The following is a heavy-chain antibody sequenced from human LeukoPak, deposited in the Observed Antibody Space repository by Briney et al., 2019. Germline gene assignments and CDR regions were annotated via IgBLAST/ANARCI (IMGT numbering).Heavy chain of an antibody. Sequence: PGGSLRLSCAASGFTFSSYAMGWVRRAPGKGLEWVSGLGGSGGNTYYADSVKGRFTISRDNSKNTLSLQMNSLRAEDTAVYYCAKVSGYYFDSGGYYYFDYWGQGTLVTVSS. CDR2: LGGSGGNT. D-gene: IGHD3-22*01. J-gene: IGHJ4*02. CDR3: AKVSGYYFDSGGYYYFDY. CDR1: GFTFSSYA. V-gene: IGHV3-23*01.